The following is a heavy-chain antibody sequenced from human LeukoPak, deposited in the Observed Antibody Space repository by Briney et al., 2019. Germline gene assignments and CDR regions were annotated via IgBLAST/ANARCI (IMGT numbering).Heavy chain of an antibody. Sequence: PGGSLRLSCGACGFIFSRYWMHWLRQARGKGRVWVSCINSDGSNTRYADSVKGRCTIYRDNAKNTLYLQRNSLRVEDTAVYYCATGNSHAFDIWGQGTMVTGSS. D-gene: IGHD1-7*01. CDR3: ATGNSHAFDI. J-gene: IGHJ3*02. CDR2: INSDGSNT. CDR1: GFIFSRYW. V-gene: IGHV3-74*01.